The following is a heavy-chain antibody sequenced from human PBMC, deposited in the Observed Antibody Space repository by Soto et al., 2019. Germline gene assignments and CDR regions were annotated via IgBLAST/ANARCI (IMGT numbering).Heavy chain of an antibody. CDR1: GYTFTSYG. CDR3: ARAELAGDIVAVPYGICFDH. J-gene: IGHJ5*02. CDR2: ISAYNGNT. Sequence: ASVKVSCKASGYTFTSYGISWVRQAPGQGLEWMGWISAYNGNTNYAQKLQGRVTMTTDTSTSTAYMELRSLRSDDTAVYYCARAELAGDIVAVPYGICFDHWGQGTLVTVSS. D-gene: IGHD2-2*01. V-gene: IGHV1-18*01.